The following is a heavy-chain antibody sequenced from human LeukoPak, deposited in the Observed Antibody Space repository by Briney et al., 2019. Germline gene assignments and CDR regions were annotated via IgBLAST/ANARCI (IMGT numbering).Heavy chain of an antibody. CDR2: ISGSGGST. D-gene: IGHD6-19*01. CDR3: AKSLRHSSGLDAFDI. Sequence: GGSLRLSCAASGFTFSSYGMSWVRQAPGKGLEWVSAISGSGGSTYYADSVKGRFTISRDNSKNTLYLQMNSLRAEDTAVYYCAKSLRHSSGLDAFDIWGQGTMVTVSS. J-gene: IGHJ3*02. CDR1: GFTFSSYG. V-gene: IGHV3-23*01.